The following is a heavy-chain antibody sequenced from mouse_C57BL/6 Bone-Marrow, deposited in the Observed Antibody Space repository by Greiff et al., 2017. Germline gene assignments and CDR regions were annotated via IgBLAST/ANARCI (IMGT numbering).Heavy chain of an antibody. CDR2: ISSGSSTI. D-gene: IGHD4-1*01. V-gene: IGHV5-17*01. Sequence: EVKLVESGGGLVKPGGSLKLSCAASGFTFSDYGMHWVRQAPEQGLEWVAYISSGSSTIYYADTVKGRFTFSRDNATNTLSLQMTSLMTEDTAVYYCASSGLGPYDGMDYGGQGTGVTVSS. CDR3: ASSGLGPYDGMDY. J-gene: IGHJ4*01. CDR1: GFTFSDYG.